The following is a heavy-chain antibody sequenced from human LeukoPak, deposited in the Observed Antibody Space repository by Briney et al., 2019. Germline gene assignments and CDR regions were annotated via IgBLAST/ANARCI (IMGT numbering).Heavy chain of an antibody. CDR3: ARDLYYYDSSGYYVRGYYYYMDV. V-gene: IGHV4-59*01. CDR2: IYYSGST. J-gene: IGHJ6*03. D-gene: IGHD3-22*01. CDR1: GGSISSYY. Sequence: PSETLSLTCTVSGGSISSYYWSWIRQPPGKGLEWIGYIYYSGSTNYNPSLKSRVTISVDTSKNQFSLKLSSVTAADTAVYYCARDLYYYDSSGYYVRGYYYYMDVWGKGTTVTVSS.